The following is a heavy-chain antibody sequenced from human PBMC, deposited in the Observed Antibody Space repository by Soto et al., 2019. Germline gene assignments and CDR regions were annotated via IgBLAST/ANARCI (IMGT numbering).Heavy chain of an antibody. Sequence: GGSLRLSCAASGFTFSSYGMHWVRQAPGKGLEWVAVISYDGSNKYYADSVKGRFTISRDNSKNTLYLQMNSLRAEDTAVYYWAKGALLWFGEPFDYWGQGTLVTVSS. CDR3: AKGALLWFGEPFDY. CDR1: GFTFSSYG. CDR2: ISYDGSNK. J-gene: IGHJ4*02. D-gene: IGHD3-10*01. V-gene: IGHV3-30*18.